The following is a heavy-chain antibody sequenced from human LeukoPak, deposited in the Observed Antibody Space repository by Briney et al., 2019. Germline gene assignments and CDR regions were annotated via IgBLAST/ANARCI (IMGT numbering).Heavy chain of an antibody. CDR1: GFTISSQA. CDR2: IGISYVDR. Sequence: PGGSLKLSCAASGFTISSQAMSWVRQAPGKGLECVSTIGISYVDRHYADSVKGRFTISRDNSKNTLYLQMNSLRADDTAVYYCAKDAPGDGGFDYWGQGTLVTVSS. D-gene: IGHD3-16*01. V-gene: IGHV3-23*01. J-gene: IGHJ4*02. CDR3: AKDAPGDGGFDY.